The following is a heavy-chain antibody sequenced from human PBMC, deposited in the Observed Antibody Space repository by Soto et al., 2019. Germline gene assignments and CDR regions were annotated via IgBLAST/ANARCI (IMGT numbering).Heavy chain of an antibody. CDR3: ACRSIAAPYYFYGMDV. CDR1: GYSFTSYW. V-gene: IGHV5-51*01. J-gene: IGHJ6*02. D-gene: IGHD6-6*01. Sequence: PGESLKISCQGSGYSFTSYWSGWVRQMPGKGLEWMGIIYPGDSDTRYSPSFQGQVTISAYTSISPAYLQWSSLKASDPAMYYCACRSIAAPYYFYGMDVWRQGTTVPVSS. CDR2: IYPGDSDT.